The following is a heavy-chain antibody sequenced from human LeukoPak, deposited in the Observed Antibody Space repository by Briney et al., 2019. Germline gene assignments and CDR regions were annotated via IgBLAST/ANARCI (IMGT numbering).Heavy chain of an antibody. V-gene: IGHV1-69*01. CDR2: IIPIFGTA. CDR1: GGTFSSYA. D-gene: IGHD2-21*01. CDR3: AREAEVVIATYFDY. Sequence: SVKVSCKASGGTFSSYAISWVRQAPGQGLEWMGEIIPIFGTANYAQKFQGRVTITADESTSTAYMELSSLRSEDTAVYYCAREAEVVIATYFDYCGQGTLVTVSS. J-gene: IGHJ4*02.